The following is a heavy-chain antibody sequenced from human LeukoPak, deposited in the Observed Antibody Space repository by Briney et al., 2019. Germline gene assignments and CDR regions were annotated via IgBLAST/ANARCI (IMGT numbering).Heavy chain of an antibody. CDR3: ARGNPRHVGGPYLFDY. V-gene: IGHV3-20*01. J-gene: IGHJ4*02. D-gene: IGHD2-15*01. Sequence: GGSLRLSCAASGFTSVDYGFSWVRQAPGKGLEWVSAINWYGEATKYADSVEGRFTISRDNAKSTLFLQMNSLKAEDTAFYHCARGNPRHVGGPYLFDYWGRGTLVTASS. CDR2: INWYGEAT. CDR1: GFTSVDYG.